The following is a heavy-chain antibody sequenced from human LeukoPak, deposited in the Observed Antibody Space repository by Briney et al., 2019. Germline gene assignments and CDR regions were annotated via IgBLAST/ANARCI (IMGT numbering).Heavy chain of an antibody. V-gene: IGHV4-59*01. CDR3: ARDRYSSSWSPGWYFDY. CDR1: GGSISSYY. D-gene: IGHD6-13*01. Sequence: SETLSLTCTVSGGSISSYYWSWIRQPPGKGLEWIGYIYYSGSTSYNPSLKSRVTISVDTSKNQFSLKLSSVTAADTAVYYCARDRYSSSWSPGWYFDYWGQGTLVTVSS. J-gene: IGHJ4*02. CDR2: IYYSGST.